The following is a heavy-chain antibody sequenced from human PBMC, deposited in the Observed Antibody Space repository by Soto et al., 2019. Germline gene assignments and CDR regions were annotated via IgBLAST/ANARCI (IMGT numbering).Heavy chain of an antibody. V-gene: IGHV3-30-3*01. Sequence: QVQLVESGGGVVQPGRSLRLSCAAAGFTFSSYAMHWVRQAPGKGLEWVALISYDGSNKYYADSVKGRFTISRDNXKNTLYLQINSLRAEDTAVYYCAGEYRSGWKTPVYWGQGTLVTVSS. CDR2: ISYDGSNK. CDR3: AGEYRSGWKTPVY. D-gene: IGHD6-19*01. CDR1: GFTFSSYA. J-gene: IGHJ4*02.